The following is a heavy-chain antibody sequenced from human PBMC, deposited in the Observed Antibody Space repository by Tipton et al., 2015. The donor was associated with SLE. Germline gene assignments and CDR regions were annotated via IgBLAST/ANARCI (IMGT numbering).Heavy chain of an antibody. CDR1: GYIFTTYW. CDR2: IYPGNSDT. J-gene: IGHJ5*02. V-gene: IGHV5-51*03. Sequence: QLVQSGAEVKKAGESLMISCKASGYIFTTYWIGWVRQMPGKGLEYMGIIYPGNSDTTYSPSFQGQVTISADKSINAAYLQWDSLKASDTAMYYCARLGAGRSVTPDWFDPWGQGTLVTVSS. CDR3: ARLGAGRSVTPDWFDP. D-gene: IGHD3-3*01.